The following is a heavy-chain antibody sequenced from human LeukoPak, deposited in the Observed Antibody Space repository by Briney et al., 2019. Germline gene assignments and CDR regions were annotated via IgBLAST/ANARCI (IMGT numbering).Heavy chain of an antibody. V-gene: IGHV4-4*02. Sequence: SETVSLICTVSVDFNPSRNWLSWVRPRPGKGLEWNGEIYHSGDTTFTNINPSLKSRVTVSVNKSSNQFSLKLSSLTAADTAVYFGAKRPAYSSFRFDYWGQGTLVTFSS. J-gene: IGHJ4*02. CDR2: IYHSGDT. CDR3: AKRPAYSSFRFDY. D-gene: IGHD6-6*01. CDR1: VDFNPSRNW.